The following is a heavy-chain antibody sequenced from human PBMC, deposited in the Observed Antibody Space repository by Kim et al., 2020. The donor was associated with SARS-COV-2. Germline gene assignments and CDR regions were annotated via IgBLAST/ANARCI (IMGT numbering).Heavy chain of an antibody. V-gene: IGHV5-10-1*01. D-gene: IGHD3-10*01. CDR2: IDPSDSYT. J-gene: IGHJ6*02. CDR3: ARRATMVRGVTPYYGMDV. Sequence: GESLKISCKGSGYSFTSYWISWVRQMPGKGLEWMGRIDPSDSYTNYSPSFQGHVTISADKSISTAYLQWSSLKASDTAMYYCARRATMVRGVTPYYGMDVWGQGTTVTVSS. CDR1: GYSFTSYW.